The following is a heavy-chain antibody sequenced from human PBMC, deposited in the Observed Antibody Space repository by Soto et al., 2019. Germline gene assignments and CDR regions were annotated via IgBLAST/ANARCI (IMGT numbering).Heavy chain of an antibody. D-gene: IGHD2-15*01. CDR2: VTSGGGTI. J-gene: IGHJ4*02. Sequence: GGSLRLSCAASGFTFSSFNMNWVRQAPGKGLEWVSFVTSGGGTIYYADSVKGRFTISRDNAKDSLYLQMNSLRAEDTAVYYCARRLGYCSGGSCPTDYGGQGTLVTVSS. V-gene: IGHV3-48*01. CDR1: GFTFSSFN. CDR3: ARRLGYCSGGSCPTDY.